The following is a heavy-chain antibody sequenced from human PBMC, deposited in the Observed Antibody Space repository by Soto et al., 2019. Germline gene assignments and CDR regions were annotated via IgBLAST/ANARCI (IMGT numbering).Heavy chain of an antibody. Sequence: SGPTLVNPTQTLTLTCTFSGFSLSTSGVGVGWIRQPPGKALEWLALIYWDDDKRYSPSLKSRLTITKDTSKNQVVLTMTNMDPVDTATYYCAHSIRLLWFGELFPDNWFDPWGQGTLVTVS. CDR1: GFSLSTSGVG. V-gene: IGHV2-5*02. D-gene: IGHD3-10*01. CDR2: IYWDDDK. J-gene: IGHJ5*02. CDR3: AHSIRLLWFGELFPDNWFDP.